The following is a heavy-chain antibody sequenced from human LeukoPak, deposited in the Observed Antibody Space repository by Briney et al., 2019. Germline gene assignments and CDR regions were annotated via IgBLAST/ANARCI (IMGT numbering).Heavy chain of an antibody. CDR3: ARAWSQQAFDI. V-gene: IGHV3-7*03. D-gene: IGHD6-13*01. CDR1: GFTFSSYW. CDR2: IKQDGSEK. J-gene: IGHJ3*02. Sequence: GGSLRLSCAASGFTFSSYWMSWVRQAPGKGLEWVANIKQDGSEKYYVDSVKGRFTISRDNAKNSLYLQMNSLRAEDTALYHCARAWSQQAFDIWGQGTMVTVSS.